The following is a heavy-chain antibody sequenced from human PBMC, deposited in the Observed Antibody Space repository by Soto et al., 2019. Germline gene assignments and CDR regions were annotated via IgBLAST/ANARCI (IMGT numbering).Heavy chain of an antibody. J-gene: IGHJ4*02. CDR1: GFTFSSYA. CDR2: ISGSGGST. Sequence: EVQLLESGGGLVQPGGSLRLSCVAFGFTFSSYAMSWVRQAPGKGLEWVSAISGSGGSTYYADSVKGRFTISRDNSKNTLYLQMTSLRAEDTAVYYCAKEAGYSSGWDTFDYWGQGTLVTVSS. CDR3: AKEAGYSSGWDTFDY. D-gene: IGHD6-19*01. V-gene: IGHV3-23*01.